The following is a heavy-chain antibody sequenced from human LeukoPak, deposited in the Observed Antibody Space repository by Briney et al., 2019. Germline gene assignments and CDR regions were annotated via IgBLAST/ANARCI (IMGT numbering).Heavy chain of an antibody. J-gene: IGHJ4*02. D-gene: IGHD3-3*01. Sequence: NPSETLSLTCTVSGGSISSYYWSWIRQPAGKGLEWIGRIYTSGSTNYNPSLKSRVTMSVDTSKNQFSLKLSSVTAADTAVYYCARLIRFLDGYYFDYWGQGTLVTVSS. CDR3: ARLIRFLDGYYFDY. CDR2: IYTSGST. V-gene: IGHV4-4*07. CDR1: GGSISSYY.